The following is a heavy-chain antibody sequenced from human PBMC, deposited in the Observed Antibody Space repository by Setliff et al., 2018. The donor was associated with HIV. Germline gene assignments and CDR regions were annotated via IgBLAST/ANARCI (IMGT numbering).Heavy chain of an antibody. V-gene: IGHV1-18*04. CDR3: ARGGLGFLDWCLPDS. J-gene: IGHJ4*02. Sequence: GASVKVSCKASGYDFSSYSMMWVSQTPGQGLEWLGWVSGLTGEVRLAKEFQGRVTLTTSAYTAYMELKSLRSEDRGVYYCARGGLGFLDWCLPDSWGQGTLVTVSS. CDR2: VSGLTGEV. D-gene: IGHD2-21*02. CDR1: GYDFSSYS.